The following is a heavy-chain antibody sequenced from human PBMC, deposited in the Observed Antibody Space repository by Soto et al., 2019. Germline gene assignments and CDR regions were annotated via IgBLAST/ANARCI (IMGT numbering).Heavy chain of an antibody. CDR2: MNPNSGNT. CDR1: GYTFTSYD. Sequence: ASVKVSCKASGYTFTSYDINWVRQATGQGLEWMGWMNPNSGNTGYAQKFQGRVTMTRNTSISTAYMELSSPRSEDTAVYYCARGGDSRYGMDVWGQGTTVTVSS. CDR3: ARGGDSRYGMDV. V-gene: IGHV1-8*01. D-gene: IGHD4-17*01. J-gene: IGHJ6*02.